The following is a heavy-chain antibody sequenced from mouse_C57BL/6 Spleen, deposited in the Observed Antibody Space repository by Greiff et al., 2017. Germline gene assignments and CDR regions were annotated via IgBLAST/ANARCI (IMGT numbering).Heavy chain of an antibody. Sequence: QVQLQQPGAELVKPGASVKLSCKASGYTFTSYWMHWVKQRPGQGLEWIGMIHPNSGSTNYNEKFKSKATLTVDKSSSTAYMQLSSLTSEDSAVYYCARSPIYDGYLRYFDVWGTGTTVTGSS. J-gene: IGHJ1*03. CDR1: GYTFTSYW. V-gene: IGHV1-64*01. D-gene: IGHD2-3*01. CDR2: IHPNSGST. CDR3: ARSPIYDGYLRYFDV.